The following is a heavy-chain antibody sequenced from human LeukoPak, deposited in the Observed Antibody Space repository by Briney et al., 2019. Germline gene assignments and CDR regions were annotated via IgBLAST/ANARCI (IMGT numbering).Heavy chain of an antibody. CDR2: INHSGST. D-gene: IGHD5-24*01. J-gene: IGHJ4*02. Sequence: SETLSLTCAVYGGSFSGYYWSWIRQPPGKGLEWIGEINHSGSTNYNPSLKSRVTISVDTSKNEFSLKLSSVTAADTAVYYCARDSRRDGYNLDYWGRGTLVTVSS. CDR3: ARDSRRDGYNLDY. V-gene: IGHV4-34*01. CDR1: GGSFSGYY.